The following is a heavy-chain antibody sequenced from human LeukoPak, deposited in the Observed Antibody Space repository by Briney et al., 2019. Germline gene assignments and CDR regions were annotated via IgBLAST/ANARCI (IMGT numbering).Heavy chain of an antibody. CDR1: GFTFSHYG. CDR2: IRYDGSNQ. J-gene: IGHJ4*02. V-gene: IGHV3-30*02. CDR3: ATVPAADDY. D-gene: IGHD2-2*01. Sequence: GGSLRLSCAASGFTFSHYGLHWVRQAPGKGLEWVAFIRYDGSNQYYADSVKSRFTISRDNAKNSLYLQMNSLRAEDTAVYYCATVPAADDYWGQGTPVTVSS.